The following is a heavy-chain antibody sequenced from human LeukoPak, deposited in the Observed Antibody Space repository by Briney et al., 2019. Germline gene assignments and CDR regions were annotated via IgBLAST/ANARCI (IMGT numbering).Heavy chain of an antibody. CDR2: ISGSESST. J-gene: IGHJ4*02. D-gene: IGHD4-23*01. V-gene: IGHV3-23*01. Sequence: PGGSLRLSCAASGFTFSSYAMSWVRQAPGKGLEWVSAISGSESSTYYADSVKGRFTISRDNSKNTLYLQVNSLRAEDTALYYCARRGDGGRSFDYWGQGTLVTVSS. CDR3: ARRGDGGRSFDY. CDR1: GFTFSSYA.